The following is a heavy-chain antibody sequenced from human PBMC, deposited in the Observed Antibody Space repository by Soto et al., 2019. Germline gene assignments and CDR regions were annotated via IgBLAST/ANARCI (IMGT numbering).Heavy chain of an antibody. D-gene: IGHD2-21*01. CDR1: GFSLSTSGMC. V-gene: IGHV2-70*17. CDR2: MDWDDDK. CDR3: ARDSVAPYYYYYGMDV. J-gene: IGHJ6*02. Sequence: PGPTLVNPTQTLTLPCTFSGFSLSTSGMCVSWIRQPPGKALEWLARMDWDDDKFYSTSLKTRLTISKDTSKNQGVLTMTNMDPVDTATYYCARDSVAPYYYYYGMDVWGQGTTVTVP.